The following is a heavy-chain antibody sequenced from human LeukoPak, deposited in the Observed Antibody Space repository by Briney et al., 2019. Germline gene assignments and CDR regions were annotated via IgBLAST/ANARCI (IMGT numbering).Heavy chain of an antibody. Sequence: GGSLRLSCAASGFTFSSYSMNWVRQAPGKGLEWVSSISSSSYIYYADSVKGRFTISRDNAKNSLYLQMNSLRAEDTAVYYCARVPYYGSGISDYWGQGTLVTVSS. D-gene: IGHD3-10*01. CDR1: GFTFSSYS. J-gene: IGHJ4*02. V-gene: IGHV3-21*01. CDR3: ARVPYYGSGISDY. CDR2: ISSSSYI.